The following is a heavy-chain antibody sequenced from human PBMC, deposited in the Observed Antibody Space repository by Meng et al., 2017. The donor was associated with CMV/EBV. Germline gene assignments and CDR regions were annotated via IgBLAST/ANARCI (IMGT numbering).Heavy chain of an antibody. CDR3: VRDHNWGPDY. Sequence: QVQLVQPVGEVKSPGASGKVSCQPSGYRFSDHYMHWVRQAPGQGLEWMGWIYPNSGGTHYAQKFQDRVTMTRDTSISTVYMELSRLTSDDTAVYYCVRDHNWGPDYWGQGTLVTVSS. CDR2: IYPNSGGT. D-gene: IGHD1-1*01. V-gene: IGHV1-2*02. CDR1: GYRFSDHY. J-gene: IGHJ4*02.